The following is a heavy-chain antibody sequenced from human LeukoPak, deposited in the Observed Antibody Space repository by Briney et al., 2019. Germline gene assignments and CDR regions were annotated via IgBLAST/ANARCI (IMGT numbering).Heavy chain of an antibody. Sequence: SVKVSCKASGGTFSSDAISWVRQAPGQGLECMGGIIPIFGTANYAQTFQGRVTITADKSTSTAYMELSSLRSEDTAVYYCASVGEYYGSGSYYFGYWGQGTLVTVSS. V-gene: IGHV1-69*06. D-gene: IGHD3-10*01. J-gene: IGHJ4*02. CDR1: GGTFSSDA. CDR3: ASVGEYYGSGSYYFGY. CDR2: IIPIFGTA.